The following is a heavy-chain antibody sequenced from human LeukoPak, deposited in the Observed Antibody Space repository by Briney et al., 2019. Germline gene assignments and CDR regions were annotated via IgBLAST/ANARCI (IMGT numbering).Heavy chain of an antibody. J-gene: IGHJ4*02. CDR3: ARTMESGSFTTFDY. CDR2: INHSGST. CDR1: GGSFSGYY. V-gene: IGHV4-34*01. D-gene: IGHD1-26*01. Sequence: SETLSLTCAVYGGSFSGYYWSWIRQPPGKGLEWIGEINHSGSTNYNPSLKSRVTISVDTSKNQFSLKLSSVTAADTAVYYCARTMESGSFTTFDYWGQGTLVTVSS.